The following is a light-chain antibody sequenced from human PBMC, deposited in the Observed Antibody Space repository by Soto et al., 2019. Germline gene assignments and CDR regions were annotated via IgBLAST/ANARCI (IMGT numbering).Light chain of an antibody. J-gene: IGKJ1*01. CDR2: KAS. V-gene: IGKV1-5*03. CDR1: QSISSW. CDR3: QQHGSSSPWT. Sequence: DIQMTQSPSTLSASVGDRVTITCRASQSISSWLAWYQQKPGKAPKLLIYKASSLETGVPSRFSGSGSGTEFTLIIGSLQPDDFASYYCQQHGSSSPWTFGQGTKVEIK.